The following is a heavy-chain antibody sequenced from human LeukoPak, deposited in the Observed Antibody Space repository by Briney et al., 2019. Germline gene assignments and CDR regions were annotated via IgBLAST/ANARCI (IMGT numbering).Heavy chain of an antibody. CDR2: ISAYNGNT. V-gene: IGHV1-18*01. J-gene: IGHJ4*02. D-gene: IGHD6-13*01. CDR3: ARDSSSWSSFDY. Sequence: GASVEVSCEASGYTFTSYGISWVRQAPGQGLEWMGWISAYNGNTNYAQKLQGRVTMTTDTSTSTAYMELRSLRSDDTAVYYCARDSSSWSSFDYWGQGTLVTVSS. CDR1: GYTFTSYG.